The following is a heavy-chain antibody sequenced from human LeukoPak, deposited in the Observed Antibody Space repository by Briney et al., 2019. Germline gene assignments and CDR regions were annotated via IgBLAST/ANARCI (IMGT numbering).Heavy chain of an antibody. V-gene: IGHV4-31*03. CDR1: GGSISSGGYY. D-gene: IGHD3-22*01. J-gene: IGHJ4*02. CDR3: ARALPTYYYDSSGYFDY. CDR2: IYYSGST. Sequence: PSETLSLTCTVSGGSISSGGYYWSWLRQHPGKGLEWIGYIYYSGSTYYNPSLKSRVTISVDTSKNQFSLKLSSVTAADTAVYYCARALPTYYYDSSGYFDYWGQGTLVTVSS.